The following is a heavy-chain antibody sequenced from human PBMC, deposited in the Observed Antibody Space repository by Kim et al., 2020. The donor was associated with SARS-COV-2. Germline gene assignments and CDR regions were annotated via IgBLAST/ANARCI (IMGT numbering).Heavy chain of an antibody. J-gene: IGHJ5*01. D-gene: IGHD6-13*01. V-gene: IGHV6-1*01. CDR3: ALGYSSSWYWFDA. CDR1: WDSVSSNSAA. CDR2: TYYRSKWYT. Sequence: SQTLSLTCAISWDSVSSNSAAWNWIRQSPSRGLERLGRTYYRSKWYTDYAVSVKSRITINPATSKHQFSVQLNSVTPEDTAVYYCALGYSSSWYWFDAWGHGTLVTGS.